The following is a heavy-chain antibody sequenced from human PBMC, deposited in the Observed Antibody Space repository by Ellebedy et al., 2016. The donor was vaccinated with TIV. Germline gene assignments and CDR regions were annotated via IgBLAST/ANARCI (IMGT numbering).Heavy chain of an antibody. D-gene: IGHD6-6*01. Sequence: SETLSLTXAVSGDSISSGDYYWSWIRQPPGKGLELIGNIYYIGSTYYNPSLKSRVTISVDTSKNQFSLNLRSVTAADTAVYYCARDATPYTSSSYYFYGMNVWGQGTTVTVSS. V-gene: IGHV4-30-4*02. CDR1: GDSISSGDYY. J-gene: IGHJ6*02. CDR3: ARDATPYTSSSYYFYGMNV. CDR2: IYYIGST.